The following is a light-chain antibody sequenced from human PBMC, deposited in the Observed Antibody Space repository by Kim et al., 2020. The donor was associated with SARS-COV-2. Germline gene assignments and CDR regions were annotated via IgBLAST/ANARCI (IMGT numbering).Light chain of an antibody. J-gene: IGLJ3*02. Sequence: ALGQTVRITCKGDILRTYFPSWYQQKPRQAPVLVIYGKNTRPSGIPDRFSGSFSGNTASLTITGTQAEDEADYYCASRDSSGDHLLFGGGTKLTVL. CDR1: ILRTYF. CDR2: GKN. V-gene: IGLV3-19*01. CDR3: ASRDSSGDHLL.